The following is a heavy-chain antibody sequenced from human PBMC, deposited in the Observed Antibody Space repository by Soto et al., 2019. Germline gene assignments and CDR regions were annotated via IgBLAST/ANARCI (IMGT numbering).Heavy chain of an antibody. CDR1: GGTFSSYA. J-gene: IGHJ6*02. D-gene: IGHD3-10*01. Sequence: QVQLVQSGAEVKKPGSSVKVSCKASGGTFSSYAISWVRQAPGQGLEWMGGIIPIFGTANYAQKFQGRVTITADESTSTAYMELSSLRSEDTAVYYCARDIKVYYYGSGRDYYYGMDVWGQGTTVTVSS. CDR2: IIPIFGTA. CDR3: ARDIKVYYYGSGRDYYYGMDV. V-gene: IGHV1-69*01.